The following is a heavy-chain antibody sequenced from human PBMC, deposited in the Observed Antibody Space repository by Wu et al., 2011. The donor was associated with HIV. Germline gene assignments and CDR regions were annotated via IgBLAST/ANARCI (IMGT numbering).Heavy chain of an antibody. CDR3: ARDISIFRVGQDSWFDP. Sequence: GTFSSYAISWVRQALDKGLSGWEGSSLSLVQQTTHRSSRGRVSITTDESTSTAYMELSSLRYEDTAVYYCARDISIFRVGQDSWFDPWGQGTLVTVSS. CDR2: SSLSLVQ. V-gene: IGHV1-69*05. CDR1: GTFSSYA. D-gene: IGHD3-9*01. J-gene: IGHJ5*02.